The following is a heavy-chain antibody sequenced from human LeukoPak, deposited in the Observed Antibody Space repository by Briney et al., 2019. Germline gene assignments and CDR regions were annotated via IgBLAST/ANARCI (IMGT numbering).Heavy chain of an antibody. CDR1: GFTFSSYE. Sequence: GGSLRLSCAASGFTFSSYEMNWVRQAPGKGLEWVSYISSSGSTIYYADSVKGRFTISRDNAKNTLYLQMNSLRAEDTAVYYCARGFYGSGNYLGYWAQGTLVTVSS. J-gene: IGHJ4*02. D-gene: IGHD3-10*01. CDR3: ARGFYGSGNYLGY. CDR2: ISSSGSTI. V-gene: IGHV3-48*03.